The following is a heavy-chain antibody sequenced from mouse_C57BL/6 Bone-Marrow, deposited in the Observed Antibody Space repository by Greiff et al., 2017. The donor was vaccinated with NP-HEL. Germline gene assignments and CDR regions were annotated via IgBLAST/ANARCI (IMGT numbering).Heavy chain of an antibody. CDR3: ARRRENWDGFDY. J-gene: IGHJ2*01. CDR2: IYPRSGNT. CDR1: GYTFTSYG. V-gene: IGHV1-81*01. Sequence: QVQLQQSGAELARPGASVKLSCKASGYTFTSYGISWVKQRTGQGLEWIGEIYPRSGNTYYNEKFKGKATVTADKSSSTAYMELRSLTSEDSAVYFCARRRENWDGFDYWGQGTTLTVSS. D-gene: IGHD4-1*01.